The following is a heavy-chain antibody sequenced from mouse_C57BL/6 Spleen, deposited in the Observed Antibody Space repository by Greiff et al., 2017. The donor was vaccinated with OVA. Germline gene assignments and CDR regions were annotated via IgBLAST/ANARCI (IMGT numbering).Heavy chain of an antibody. CDR1: GYAFSSSW. CDR3: AREAGYGYDEGDAMDY. CDR2: IYPGDGDT. D-gene: IGHD2-2*01. J-gene: IGHJ4*01. V-gene: IGHV1-82*01. Sequence: QVQLQQSGPELVKPGASVKISCKASGYAFSSSWMNWVKQRPGKGLEWIGRIYPGDGDTNYNGKFKGKATLTADKSSSTAYMQLSSLTSEDSAVYFCAREAGYGYDEGDAMDYWGQGTSVTVSS.